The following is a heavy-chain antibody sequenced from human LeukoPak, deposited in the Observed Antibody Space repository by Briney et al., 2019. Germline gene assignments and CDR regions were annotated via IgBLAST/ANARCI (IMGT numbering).Heavy chain of an antibody. CDR3: TTAQTSYSGYVFDY. D-gene: IGHD5-12*01. CDR2: ISYDGSDK. CDR1: GFTFSSYA. Sequence: SGGSLRLSCAASGFTFSSYAMHWVRQAPGKGLEWVAVISYDGSDKYYADSVKGRFTISRDNSKNTLYLQMNSLRAEDTAVYYCTTAQTSYSGYVFDYWGQGTLVTVSS. V-gene: IGHV3-30-3*01. J-gene: IGHJ4*02.